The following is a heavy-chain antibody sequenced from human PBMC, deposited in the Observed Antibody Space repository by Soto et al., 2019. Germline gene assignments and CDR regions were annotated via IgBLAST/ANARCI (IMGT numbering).Heavy chain of an antibody. D-gene: IGHD4-17*01. Sequence: GGSLRLSCAASGLTFSSYGMHWVRQAPGKGLEWVAVISYDGSNKYYADSVKGRFTISRDNSKNTLYLQMNSLRAEDTAVYYCAKVGDDYGDYPGGDYFDYWGQGTLVTVSS. CDR3: AKVGDDYGDYPGGDYFDY. J-gene: IGHJ4*02. CDR1: GLTFSSYG. CDR2: ISYDGSNK. V-gene: IGHV3-30*18.